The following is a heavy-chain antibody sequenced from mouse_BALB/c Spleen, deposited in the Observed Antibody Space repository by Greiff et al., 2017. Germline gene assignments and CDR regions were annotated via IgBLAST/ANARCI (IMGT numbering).Heavy chain of an antibody. V-gene: IGHV1S135*01. CDR3: ARHLYYDYDGAY. CDR1: GYTFTDYN. CDR2: IYPYNGGT. D-gene: IGHD2-4*01. Sequence: EVQLQQSGPELVKPGASVKISCKASGYTFTDYNMHWVKQSHGKSLEWIGYIYPYNGGTSYNQKFKGKATLTVDKSSSTAFMHLNSLTSEDSAVYYCARHLYYDYDGAYWGQGTLVTVSA. J-gene: IGHJ3*01.